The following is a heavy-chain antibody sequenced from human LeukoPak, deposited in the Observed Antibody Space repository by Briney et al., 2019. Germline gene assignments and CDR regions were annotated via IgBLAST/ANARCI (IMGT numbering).Heavy chain of an antibody. D-gene: IGHD3-3*01. CDR3: ARDHDFWSGSNWFDP. Sequence: GGSLRLSCAASGFTFSSYSMNWVRQAPGKGLEWVSSISSSSSYIYYADSVKGRFTISRDNAKNSLYLQMNSLRAEDTAVYYCARDHDFWSGSNWFDPWGQGTLVTVSS. CDR2: ISSSSSYI. CDR1: GFTFSSYS. J-gene: IGHJ5*02. V-gene: IGHV3-21*01.